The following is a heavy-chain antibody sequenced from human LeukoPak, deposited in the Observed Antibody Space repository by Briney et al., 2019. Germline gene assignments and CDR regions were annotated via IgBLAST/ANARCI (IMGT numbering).Heavy chain of an antibody. Sequence: KASETLSLTCAVYGESLRGYYWSWIRQSPEKGLEWIGEVNHEGDSIYSPSLKSRLTVSVDMSKNQFSLNLRSVTAADTAVYFCARGSNYVSDYYFDVWGKGTTVIVSS. D-gene: IGHD4-11*01. CDR1: GESLRGYY. CDR2: VNHEGDS. J-gene: IGHJ6*03. CDR3: ARGSNYVSDYYFDV. V-gene: IGHV4-34*01.